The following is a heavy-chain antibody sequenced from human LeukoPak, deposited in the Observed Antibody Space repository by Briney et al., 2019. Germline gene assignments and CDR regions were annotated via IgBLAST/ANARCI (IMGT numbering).Heavy chain of an antibody. CDR1: GGTFSSYA. V-gene: IGHV1-69*05. Sequence: VASVKVSCKASGGTFSSYAISWVRQAPGQGLEWMGGIIPIFGTANYAQKFQGRVTITTDESTSTVYMELSSLRSEDTAVYYCAREGPTGDIDYWGQGTLVTVSS. J-gene: IGHJ4*02. CDR2: IIPIFGTA. CDR3: AREGPTGDIDY. D-gene: IGHD1-26*01.